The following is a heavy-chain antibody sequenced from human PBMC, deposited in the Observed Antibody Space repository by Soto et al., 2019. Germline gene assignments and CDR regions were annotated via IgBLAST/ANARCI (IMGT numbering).Heavy chain of an antibody. Sequence: QVPLVQSGAEVKKPGASVKDSCKASGYTFISYYIHWVRPTPGQGLEWMGVIKPRGDITTYTPKVPGRVTMTSDPATSTVYLEVNSLRSEDTAIYYCARAVLSSTSLGWLDPWGQGTLVTVSS. V-gene: IGHV1-46*01. J-gene: IGHJ5*02. D-gene: IGHD2-2*01. CDR1: GYTFISYY. CDR2: IKPRGDIT. CDR3: ARAVLSSTSLGWLDP.